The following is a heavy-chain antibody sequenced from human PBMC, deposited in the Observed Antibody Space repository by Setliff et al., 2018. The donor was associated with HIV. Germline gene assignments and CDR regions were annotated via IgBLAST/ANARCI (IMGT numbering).Heavy chain of an antibody. CDR1: GGSLSSYY. V-gene: IGHV4-4*07. CDR2: IYSSGSA. Sequence: LSLTCTVPGGSLSSYYWSWIRQPAGKGLGWIGRIYSSGSANYNPSLKSRLTMSVDTSKNQFSLKLTSVTAADTAVYYCARSGSYVGPIQHWGQGTLVTVSS. J-gene: IGHJ1*01. CDR3: ARSGSYVGPIQH. D-gene: IGHD3-10*02.